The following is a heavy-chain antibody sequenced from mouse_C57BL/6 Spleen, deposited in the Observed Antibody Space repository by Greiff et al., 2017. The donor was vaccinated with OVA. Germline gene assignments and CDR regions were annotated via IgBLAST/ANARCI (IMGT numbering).Heavy chain of an antibody. J-gene: IGHJ2*01. V-gene: IGHV5-16*01. CDR1: GFTFSDYY. Sequence: EVKVVESEGGLVQPGSSMKLSCTASGFTFSDYYMAWVRQVPEKGLEWVANINYDGSSTYYLDSLKSRFIISRDNAKNILYLQMSSLKSEDTATYYCARDGNYGNFDYWGQGTTLTVSS. CDR3: ARDGNYGNFDY. D-gene: IGHD2-1*01. CDR2: INYDGSST.